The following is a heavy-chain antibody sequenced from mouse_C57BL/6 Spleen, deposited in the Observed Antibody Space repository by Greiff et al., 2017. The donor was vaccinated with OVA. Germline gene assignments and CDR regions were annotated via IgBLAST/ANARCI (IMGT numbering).Heavy chain of an antibody. J-gene: IGHJ2*01. V-gene: IGHV1-64*01. Sequence: QVQLQQPGAELVKPGASVKLSCKASGYTFTSYWMHWVKQRPGPGLEWIGMIHPNSGSTNYNAKFKSKATLTVDKSSSTAYIQLSSLTAEDSAVYYCARMGVDYWGKGTTLTVSS. CDR1: GYTFTSYW. CDR3: ARMGVDY. CDR2: IHPNSGST.